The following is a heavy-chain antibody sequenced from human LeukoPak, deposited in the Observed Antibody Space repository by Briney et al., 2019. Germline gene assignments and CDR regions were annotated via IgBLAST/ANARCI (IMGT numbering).Heavy chain of an antibody. CDR1: GYTFTGPY. V-gene: IGHV1-2*02. J-gene: IGHJ3*02. Sequence: ASVKVSFKTSGYTFTGPYIHWVRQAPGQGLEWMGWVNPKSGGTSYAQRFQDRITLARDTSISTVYMELSRLISDDTAVYYCARDFYTSGKGAFDIWGQGTMVTVSS. CDR2: VNPKSGGT. CDR3: ARDFYTSGKGAFDI. D-gene: IGHD2/OR15-2a*01.